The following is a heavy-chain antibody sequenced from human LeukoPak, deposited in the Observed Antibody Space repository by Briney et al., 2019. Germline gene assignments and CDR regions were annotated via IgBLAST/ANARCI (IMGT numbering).Heavy chain of an antibody. D-gene: IGHD6-6*01. CDR1: GFTVSSNC. J-gene: IGHJ4*02. V-gene: IGHV3-66*02. CDR3: ARAEQLLLDY. Sequence: GGFLRLSCAASGFTVSSNCMSWVRQAPGKGLEWVSVIYSGGSTYYADSVKGRVTISRDNSKNTLYLQMNSLRVEDTAVYYCARAEQLLLDYWGQGTLVTVSS. CDR2: IYSGGST.